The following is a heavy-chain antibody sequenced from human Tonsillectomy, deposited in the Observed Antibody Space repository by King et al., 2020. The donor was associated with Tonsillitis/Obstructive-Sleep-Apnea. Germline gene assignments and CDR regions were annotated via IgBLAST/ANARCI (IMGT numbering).Heavy chain of an antibody. CDR3: ARGKDILTGYYPYYSYYMDV. CDR2: IKQDGSEK. V-gene: IGHV3-7*01. Sequence: VQLVESGGGLVQPGGSLRLSCAASGFTFSSYWMSWVRQAPGKGLEWVANIKQDGSEKYYVESVKGRFTISRDNAKNSLYLQMNSLRAEDTAVYYCARGKDILTGYYPYYSYYMDVWGKGTTVTISS. CDR1: GFTFSSYW. D-gene: IGHD3-9*01. J-gene: IGHJ6*03.